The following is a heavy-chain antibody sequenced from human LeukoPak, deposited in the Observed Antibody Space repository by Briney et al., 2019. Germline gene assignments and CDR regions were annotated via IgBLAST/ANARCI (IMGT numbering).Heavy chain of an antibody. V-gene: IGHV3-53*04. D-gene: IGHD2-21*02. Sequence: PGGSLRLSCAASGFTVSSNYMSWVRQAPGKGLEWVSVIYSGGSTYYADSVEGRFTISRHNSKNTLYLQMNSLRAEDTAVYYCARGTYCGGDCLYYYYGMDVWGQGTTVTVSS. CDR2: IYSGGST. J-gene: IGHJ6*02. CDR1: GFTVSSNY. CDR3: ARGTYCGGDCLYYYYGMDV.